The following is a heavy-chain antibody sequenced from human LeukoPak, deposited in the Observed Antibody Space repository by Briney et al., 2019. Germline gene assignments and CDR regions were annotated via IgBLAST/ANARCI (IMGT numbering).Heavy chain of an antibody. CDR3: ARDRGGDSFDI. D-gene: IGHD2-21*01. Sequence: PSETLSLTCTVSGGSVSSDNFYWTWIRQPAGNQLEWIGRIHTSGNTNHNPSLWSRVTISTDTSKSQFSLTLNFVTAADTAVYYCARDRGGDSFDICGQGTTVTVSS. CDR1: GGSVSSDNFY. CDR2: IHTSGNT. V-gene: IGHV4-61*02. J-gene: IGHJ3*02.